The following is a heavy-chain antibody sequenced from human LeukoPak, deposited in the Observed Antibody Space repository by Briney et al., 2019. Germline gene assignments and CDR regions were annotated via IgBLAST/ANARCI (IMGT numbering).Heavy chain of an antibody. J-gene: IGHJ4*02. CDR1: GGSISSSSYY. CDR2: IYYSGSA. Sequence: SETLSLTCAVSGGSISSSSYYWGWIRQPPGKGLEWIGSIYYSGSAYYNPSLKSRVTISVDTSKNQFSLKLSSVTAADTAVYYCARSPVLLWFGELLFSHFDYWGQGTLVTVSS. CDR3: ARSPVLLWFGELLFSHFDY. V-gene: IGHV4-39*01. D-gene: IGHD3-10*01.